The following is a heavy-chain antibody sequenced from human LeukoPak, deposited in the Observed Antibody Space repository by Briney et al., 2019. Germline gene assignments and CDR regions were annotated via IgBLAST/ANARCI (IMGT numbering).Heavy chain of an antibody. D-gene: IGHD3-10*01. Sequence: PSETLSLTCAVYGGSFSGYYWSWIRQPPGKGLEWIGEINHSGSTNYNPSLKSRVTISVDTSKNQFSLKLSSVTAADTAVYYCARFLWFGPHSPYYFDYWGQGTLVTVSS. V-gene: IGHV4-34*01. CDR3: ARFLWFGPHSPYYFDY. CDR2: INHSGST. CDR1: GGSFSGYY. J-gene: IGHJ4*02.